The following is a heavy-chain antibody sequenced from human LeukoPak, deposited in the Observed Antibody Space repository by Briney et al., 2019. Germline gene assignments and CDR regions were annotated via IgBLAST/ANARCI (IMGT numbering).Heavy chain of an antibody. CDR1: GGSISSYY. CDR3: ARRTMVRGDKAFDI. J-gene: IGHJ3*02. Sequence: PSETLSLTCTVSGGSISSYYWSWIRQPPGKGLEWIGYIYYSGSTNYNPSLKSRVTISVDTSKNQFSLKLSSVTAADTAVYYCARRTMVRGDKAFDIWGQGTMVTVSS. D-gene: IGHD3-10*01. V-gene: IGHV4-59*12. CDR2: IYYSGST.